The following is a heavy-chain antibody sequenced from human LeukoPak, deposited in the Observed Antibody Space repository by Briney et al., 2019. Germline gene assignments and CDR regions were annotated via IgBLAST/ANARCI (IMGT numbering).Heavy chain of an antibody. CDR1: GYTFTSYY. Sequence: ASVKVSCKASGYTFTSYYMHWVRQAPGQGLEWMGIINPSGGSTSYAQKFRGRVTMTRGTSTSTVYMELSSLRSEDTAVYYCARVGSAARPFDYWGQGTPVTVSS. CDR3: ARVGSAARPFDY. V-gene: IGHV1-46*01. D-gene: IGHD6-6*01. J-gene: IGHJ4*02. CDR2: INPSGGST.